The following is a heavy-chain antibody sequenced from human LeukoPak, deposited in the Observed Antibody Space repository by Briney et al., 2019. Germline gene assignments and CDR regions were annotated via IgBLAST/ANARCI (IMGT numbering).Heavy chain of an antibody. J-gene: IGHJ4*02. CDR3: ARDGPSGAWYYFDY. D-gene: IGHD1-26*01. CDR2: ISAYNGNT. V-gene: IGHV1-18*04. CDR1: GYTFSGYY. Sequence: ASVKVSCKASGYTFSGYYMHWVRQAPGQGLEWMGWISAYNGNTNYAQKLQGRVTMTTDTSTSTAYMELRSLRSDDTAVYYCARDGPSGAWYYFDYWGQGTLVTVSS.